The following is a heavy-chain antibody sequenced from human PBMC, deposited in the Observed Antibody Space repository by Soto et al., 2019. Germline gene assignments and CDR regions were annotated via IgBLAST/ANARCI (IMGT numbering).Heavy chain of an antibody. CDR1: GGSISSSSYY. CDR2: LYYGGST. Sequence: QLQLQESGPGLVKPSETLSLTCTVSGGSISSSSYYWGWIRQPPGKGLEWIGSLYYGGSTYYNPCPKSRVTISVDTSKSHSYLKLTSVTAAETAVYYCQSLDTAMAAGDYWGQGTLVTVSS. D-gene: IGHD5-18*01. CDR3: QSLDTAMAAGDY. J-gene: IGHJ4*02. V-gene: IGHV4-39*02.